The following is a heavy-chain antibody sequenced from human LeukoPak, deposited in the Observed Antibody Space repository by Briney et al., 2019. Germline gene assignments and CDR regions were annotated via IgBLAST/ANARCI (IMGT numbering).Heavy chain of an antibody. CDR2: INHSGST. J-gene: IGHJ1*01. V-gene: IGHV4-34*01. D-gene: IGHD6-19*01. CDR3: ARATTSSGWTRAEYFQH. Sequence: SETLSLTCAVSGGSFSGYYWSWICQPPGKGLEWIGEINHSGSTNYNPSLKSRVTISVDTSKNQFSLKLSSVTAADTAVYYCARATTSSGWTRAEYFQHWGQGTLVTVSS. CDR1: GGSFSGYY.